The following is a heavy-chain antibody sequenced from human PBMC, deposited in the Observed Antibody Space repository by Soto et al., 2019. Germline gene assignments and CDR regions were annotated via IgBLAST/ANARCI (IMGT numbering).Heavy chain of an antibody. CDR1: GYTFTSYD. CDR2: MNPNSGNT. D-gene: IGHD1-26*01. Sequence: QVHLVQSGAEVKKPGASVKVSGKASGYTFTSYDINWVRQATGQGLEWMGWMNPNSGNTGYAQKFQGRVTMTRNTSISTAYMELSSLRSEDTAVYYCAREGGATTGYWFDPWGQGTLVTVSS. V-gene: IGHV1-8*01. J-gene: IGHJ5*02. CDR3: AREGGATTGYWFDP.